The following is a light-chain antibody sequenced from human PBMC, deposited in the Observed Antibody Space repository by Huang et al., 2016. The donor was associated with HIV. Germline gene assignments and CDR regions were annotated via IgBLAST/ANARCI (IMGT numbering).Light chain of an antibody. Sequence: IQMTQSPSSLSASVGDRVTITCQASQDISNFLNWYKQKPGQAPKLLIYDASKLVRVVPSRFSGSGSGTDGTFTIGSLQPEDVAIYYCQQYVNLPRSITFGQGTRLEIK. V-gene: IGKV1-33*01. CDR1: QDISNF. J-gene: IGKJ5*01. CDR2: DAS. CDR3: QQYVNLPRSIT.